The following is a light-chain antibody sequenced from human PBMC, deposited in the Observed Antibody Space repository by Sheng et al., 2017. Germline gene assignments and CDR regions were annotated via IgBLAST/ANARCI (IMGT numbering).Light chain of an antibody. V-gene: IGKV1-9*01. Sequence: DIQLTQSPSFLSASVGDRVTITCRASQGINNFLAWYQQKAGRAPKLLIYAASSLQRGVPSRFSGSGSGTEFTLTISSLQPEDFATYYCQQLHTFPLAFGGGTKVVIK. CDR2: AAS. J-gene: IGKJ4*01. CDR3: QQLHTFPLA. CDR1: QGINNF.